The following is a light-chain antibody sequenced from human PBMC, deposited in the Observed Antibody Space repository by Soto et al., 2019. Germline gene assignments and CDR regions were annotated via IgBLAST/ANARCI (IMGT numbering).Light chain of an antibody. Sequence: DIQMTQSPSTLSASVGDRVTMTCRDSQSISSWLAWYQQKPGKAPNLLIYQASSLESGVPSRFSGSGSVTEFTLTISSLQPDDFATYYCQQYNSFPLTFGGGTKVEIK. CDR1: QSISSW. V-gene: IGKV1-5*03. CDR3: QQYNSFPLT. CDR2: QAS. J-gene: IGKJ4*01.